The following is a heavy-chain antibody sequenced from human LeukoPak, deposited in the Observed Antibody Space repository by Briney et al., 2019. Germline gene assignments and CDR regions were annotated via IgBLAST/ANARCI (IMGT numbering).Heavy chain of an antibody. V-gene: IGHV3-30*18. CDR3: AKDRWYQLLDDASDI. CDR1: GFTFSSCG. D-gene: IGHD2-2*01. J-gene: IGHJ3*02. CDR2: ISDDGSKK. Sequence: GRSLRLSCAASGFTFSSCGMHWVRQAPGKGLEWVAVISDDGSKKYSADSVKGRFTISRDNSKNTLYLQMNSLRAEDTAVYYCAKDRWYQLLDDASDIWGQGTMVTVSS.